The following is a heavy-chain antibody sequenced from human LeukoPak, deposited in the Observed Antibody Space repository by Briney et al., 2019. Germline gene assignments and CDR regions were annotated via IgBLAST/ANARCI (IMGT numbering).Heavy chain of an antibody. CDR1: GFTFRGHD. D-gene: IGHD3-16*01. CDR2: ITAGGRT. Sequence: GGSLRLSCAASGFTFRGHDMHWVRQAAGKGLEWVSAITAGGRTYYPDSVKGRFTTSRENAKNSLFLQMNSLRAGDTAVYYCAREEIGYGYRYLDVWGRGTLVTVSS. J-gene: IGHJ2*01. CDR3: AREEIGYGYRYLDV. V-gene: IGHV3-13*04.